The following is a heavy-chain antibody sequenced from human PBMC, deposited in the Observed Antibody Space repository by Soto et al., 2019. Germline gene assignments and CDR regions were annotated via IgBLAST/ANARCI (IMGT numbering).Heavy chain of an antibody. Sequence: GASVKVSCKASGGTFSSYAISWVRQAPGQGLEWMGGIIPIFGTANYAQKFQGRVTITADESTSTAYMELSSLRSEDTAVYYCARSPTQTSAMAPMWSYYYYGMDVWGQGTTVTVSS. CDR1: GGTFSSYA. D-gene: IGHD5-18*01. CDR2: IIPIFGTA. CDR3: ARSPTQTSAMAPMWSYYYYGMDV. V-gene: IGHV1-69*13. J-gene: IGHJ6*02.